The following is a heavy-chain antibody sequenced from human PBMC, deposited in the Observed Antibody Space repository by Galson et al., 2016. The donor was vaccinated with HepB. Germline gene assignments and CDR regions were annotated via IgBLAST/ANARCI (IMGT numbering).Heavy chain of an antibody. CDR1: GGSVSSGSYY. Sequence: TLSLNCNVSGGSVSSGSYYWTWIRQPPGKALEWLAIWQRSGDKSYSPSLRSRLNITKDPASTQVALTKTNMDPLDTGTNFGVHRRNWQFDNWGQGTLVTVSS. V-gene: IGHV2-5*01. CDR2: WQRSGDK. J-gene: IGHJ4*02. CDR3: VHRRNWQFDN.